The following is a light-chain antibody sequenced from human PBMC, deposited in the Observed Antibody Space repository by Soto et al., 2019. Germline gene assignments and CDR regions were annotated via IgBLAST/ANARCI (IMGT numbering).Light chain of an antibody. V-gene: IGKV3-11*01. Sequence: EIVLTQSPATLSLSPGKRATLSCRAIQSVSTYLAWYQQRPGQAPRLLIYDASYRATDIPPRFSGSGSGTDFTLTISSLEPEDFAVYYCQQRRSWPPTITFGQGTRLEIK. CDR3: QQRRSWPPTIT. J-gene: IGKJ5*01. CDR1: QSVSTY. CDR2: DAS.